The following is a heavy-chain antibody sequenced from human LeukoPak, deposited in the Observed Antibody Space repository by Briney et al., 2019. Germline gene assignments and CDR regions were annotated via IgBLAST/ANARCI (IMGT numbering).Heavy chain of an antibody. CDR2: IYYSGST. CDR3: ARNLEPYNWFDP. Sequence: PSETLSLTCTVSGGSISSYYWSWIRQPPGKGLEWIGYIYYSGSTNYNPSLKSRVTISVDTSKNQFSLKLSSVTAADMAVYYYARNLEPYNWFDPWGQGTLVTVSS. CDR1: GGSISSYY. J-gene: IGHJ5*02. V-gene: IGHV4-59*08. D-gene: IGHD1-1*01.